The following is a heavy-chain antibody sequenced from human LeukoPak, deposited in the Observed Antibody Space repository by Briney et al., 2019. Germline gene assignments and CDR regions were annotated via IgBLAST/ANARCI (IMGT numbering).Heavy chain of an antibody. CDR1: GFTFSSYA. J-gene: IGHJ4*02. V-gene: IGHV3-30*04. Sequence: GGSLRLSCAASGFTFSSYAMHWVRQAPGKGLEWVAVISYDGSNKYYADSVKGRFTISRDNSKSTIYLQMNSLKADDTAVYYCVKEGPRVHFDYWGQGTLVTVSS. CDR2: ISYDGSNK. CDR3: VKEGPRVHFDY.